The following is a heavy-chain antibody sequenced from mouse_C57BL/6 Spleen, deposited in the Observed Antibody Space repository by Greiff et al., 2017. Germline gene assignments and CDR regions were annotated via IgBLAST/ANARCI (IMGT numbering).Heavy chain of an antibody. CDR3: ARTGSSLRYFDV. V-gene: IGHV1-80*01. Sequence: QVQLQQSGAELVKPGASVTISCKASGYAFSSYWMNWVKQRAGKGLVWIGQIYPGDGDTNYNGKFKGKATLTADKSSSTAYMQLSSLTSEDSAVYFCARTGSSLRYFDVWGTGTTVTVSS. CDR2: IYPGDGDT. D-gene: IGHD1-1*01. J-gene: IGHJ1*03. CDR1: GYAFSSYW.